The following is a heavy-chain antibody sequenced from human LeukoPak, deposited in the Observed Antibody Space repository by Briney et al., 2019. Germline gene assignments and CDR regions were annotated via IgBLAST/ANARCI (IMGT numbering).Heavy chain of an antibody. CDR2: ISHTGSI. J-gene: IGHJ4*02. V-gene: IGHV4-39*01. CDR3: ARLTFYYDGSGYYFDY. D-gene: IGHD3-22*01. Sequence: SSETLSLTCTVPGGSFSSTSYYWAWIRQPPGKGLEWIGSISHTGSIYYNPSLKSRVTISVDTSKNQFSLRLSSVTAADTAVHYCARLTFYYDGSGYYFDYWGQGTLVTVSS. CDR1: GGSFSSTSYY.